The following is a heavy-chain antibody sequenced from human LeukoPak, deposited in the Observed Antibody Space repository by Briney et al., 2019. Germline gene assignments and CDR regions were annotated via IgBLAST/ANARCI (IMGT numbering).Heavy chain of an antibody. CDR3: ARASDSSGYYDY. Sequence: GGSLRLSCAASGFTFSSYWMSWARQAPGKGLEWVASINHNGNVNYYVDSVKGRFTISRDNAKNSLYLQMSNLRAEDTAVYYCARASDSSGYYDYWGQGTLVTVSS. V-gene: IGHV3-7*03. CDR2: INHNGNVN. D-gene: IGHD3-22*01. J-gene: IGHJ4*02. CDR1: GFTFSSYW.